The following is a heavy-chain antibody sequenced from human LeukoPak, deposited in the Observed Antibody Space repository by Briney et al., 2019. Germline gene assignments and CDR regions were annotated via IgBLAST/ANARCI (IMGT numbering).Heavy chain of an antibody. V-gene: IGHV4-59*12. CDR1: GGSISSYY. D-gene: IGHD2-8*01. Sequence: SETLSLTCTVSGGSISSYYWSWIRQPPGKGLEWIGYIYYSGSTYYNPSLKSRVTISVDTSKNQFSLKLSSVTAADTAVYYCARASRGMLRPWGQGTLVTVSS. J-gene: IGHJ4*02. CDR2: IYYSGST. CDR3: ARASRGMLRP.